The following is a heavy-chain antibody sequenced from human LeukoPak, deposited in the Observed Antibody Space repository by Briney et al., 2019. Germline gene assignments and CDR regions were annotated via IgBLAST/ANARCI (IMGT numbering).Heavy chain of an antibody. J-gene: IGHJ6*04. V-gene: IGHV4-4*02. CDR1: GGSISSSNW. CDR3: ASLNSSGSYGMDV. D-gene: IGHD6-25*01. CDR2: IYHNGST. Sequence: SETLSLTCAVSGGSISSSNWWSWVRPPPGKGLEWIGEIYHNGSTNYKPSLKSRVTISVDKSKNQFSLKLSSVTAADTAVYYCASLNSSGSYGMDVWGKGSTVAVSS.